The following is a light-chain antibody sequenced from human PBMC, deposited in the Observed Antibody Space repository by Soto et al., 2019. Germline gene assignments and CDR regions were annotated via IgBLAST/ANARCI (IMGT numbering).Light chain of an antibody. J-gene: IGLJ3*02. V-gene: IGLV2-11*01. Sequence: QSVLTQPRSVSGSTGQSVTISCTGTTSDIGGYYYVSWYQKHPGKAPNLLIFDVSKRPSGVPDRFSGSKSGNTASLTISGLQAEDEADYYCCSYAGSHTMVFGEGTKLTVL. CDR2: DVS. CDR1: TSDIGGYYY. CDR3: CSYAGSHTMV.